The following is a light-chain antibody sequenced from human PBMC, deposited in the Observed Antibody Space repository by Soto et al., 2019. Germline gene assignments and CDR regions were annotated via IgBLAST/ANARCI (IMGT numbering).Light chain of an antibody. CDR3: AVWDDSLNGLV. CDR2: PNN. V-gene: IGLV1-44*01. Sequence: QAVVTQPPSASGTPGQRVTISCSGSSSNIGSKTVNWYQYLPGTAPELLTWPNNQRPSGVPDRFSGSKSGTSASLAISGLQSEDEADYYCAVWDDSLNGLVFGGGTKLTVL. CDR1: SSNIGSKT. J-gene: IGLJ2*01.